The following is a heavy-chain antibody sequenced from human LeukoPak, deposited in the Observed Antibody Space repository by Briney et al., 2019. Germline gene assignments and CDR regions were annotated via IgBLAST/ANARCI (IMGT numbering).Heavy chain of an antibody. D-gene: IGHD3-22*01. J-gene: IGHJ3*02. CDR3: ARDHYDGSGYDAFDI. CDR1: GGSISSYY. V-gene: IGHV4-4*07. Sequence: PSETLSLTRTVSGGSISSYYWSWIRQPAGKGLEWIGRIYTSGSTNYNPSLKSRVTMSVDRPKDQLSLKLSSVTAADTAVYYCARDHYDGSGYDAFDIWGKGTMVTVSS. CDR2: IYTSGST.